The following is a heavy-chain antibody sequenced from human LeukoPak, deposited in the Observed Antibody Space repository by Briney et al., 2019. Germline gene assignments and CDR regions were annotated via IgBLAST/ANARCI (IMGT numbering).Heavy chain of an antibody. Sequence: GGSLRLSCAASGFTFSSYAMSWVRQAPGKGLEWVSAISGSGGSTYYADSVKGRFTISRDNSKNTLYLQMNSLRAEDTAVYYCAKDLLWFGGIKAPSSYYMDVWDKGTTVTVSS. J-gene: IGHJ6*03. CDR3: AKDLLWFGGIKAPSSYYMDV. V-gene: IGHV3-23*01. CDR1: GFTFSSYA. CDR2: ISGSGGST. D-gene: IGHD3-10*01.